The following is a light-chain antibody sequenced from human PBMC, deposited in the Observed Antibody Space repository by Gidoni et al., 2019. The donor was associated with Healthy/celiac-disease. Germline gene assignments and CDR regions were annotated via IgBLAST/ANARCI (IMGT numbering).Light chain of an antibody. J-gene: IGLJ3*02. V-gene: IGLV3-21*02. Sequence: SYVLTQPPSVSVAPGQTARITCGGNNIGSQSVHWHQQKPGQAPVLVVYDDSARPAGIPERFSGSNSGNTATLTISRVEAGDEADYYCQVWDSSSDHWVFGGGTKLTVL. CDR2: DDS. CDR1: NIGSQS. CDR3: QVWDSSSDHWV.